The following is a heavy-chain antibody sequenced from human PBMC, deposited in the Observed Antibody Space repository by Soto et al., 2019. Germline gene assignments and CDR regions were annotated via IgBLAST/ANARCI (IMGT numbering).Heavy chain of an antibody. V-gene: IGHV3-30*18. Sequence: GGSLRLSCGASRLTFSSYGMHWVRQAPGKGLEGVALISYDESKKYYADSVKGRFTISRDNSKNTLYLQMDSLRAEDTAVYYCAKERSRGSYAYDAFEMWGQGTMVTVSS. CDR2: ISYDESKK. CDR1: RLTFSSYG. CDR3: AKERSRGSYAYDAFEM. D-gene: IGHD3-16*01. J-gene: IGHJ3*02.